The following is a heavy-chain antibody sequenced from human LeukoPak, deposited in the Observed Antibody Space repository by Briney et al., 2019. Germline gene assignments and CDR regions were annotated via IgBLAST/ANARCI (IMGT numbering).Heavy chain of an antibody. D-gene: IGHD2-2*01. CDR2: IYPSGST. J-gene: IGHJ3*02. CDR3: ARARSATTPFDI. Sequence: SETLSLTCTVSGDSISSYYWSWIRQPAGKGLEWIGRIYPSGSTNYNPSLKSRVTISVVTSKNQFSLKLNSVTAADTAVYYCARARSATTPFDIWGQGTMVTVSS. CDR1: GDSISSYY. V-gene: IGHV4-4*07.